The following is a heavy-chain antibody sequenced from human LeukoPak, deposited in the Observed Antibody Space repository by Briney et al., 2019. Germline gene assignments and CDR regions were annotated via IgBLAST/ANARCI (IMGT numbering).Heavy chain of an antibody. J-gene: IGHJ5*02. CDR3: AKEVEDFWSGYYTLNWFDP. CDR1: GFTFSSCG. CDR2: ISYDGSNK. D-gene: IGHD3-3*01. Sequence: PGGSLRLSCAASGFTFSSCGMHWVRQAPGKGLEWVAVISYDGSNKYYADSVKGRFTISRDNSKNTLYLQMNSLRAEDTAVYYCAKEVEDFWSGYYTLNWFDPWGQGTLVTVSS. V-gene: IGHV3-30*18.